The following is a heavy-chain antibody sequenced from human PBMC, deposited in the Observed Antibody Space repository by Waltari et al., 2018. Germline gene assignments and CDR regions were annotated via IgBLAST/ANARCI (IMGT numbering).Heavy chain of an antibody. CDR1: GYTLSDYY. D-gene: IGHD3-3*02. CDR3: ATGLGDSISASRPFEI. Sequence: EVRLLQSGAEVKKPGTTFKISCRLSGYTLSDYYIHWIQQAPGQGLQWMGLVAPDDGQTIYAEALQGRISMTADSSRKTVYMELTSLTSDDSAVYYCATGLGDSISASRPFEIWGQGTVITVSS. J-gene: IGHJ3*02. V-gene: IGHV1-69-2*01. CDR2: VAPDDGQT.